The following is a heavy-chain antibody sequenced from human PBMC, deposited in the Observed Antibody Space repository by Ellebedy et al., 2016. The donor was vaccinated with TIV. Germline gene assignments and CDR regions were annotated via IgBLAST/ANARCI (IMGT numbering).Heavy chain of an antibody. CDR1: GYTFTDYY. Sequence: AASVKVSCKTSGYTFTDYYIHWVRQAPGQGLEWMASINPNSGSTNYAQKFQGRVTVTSETATSTAFLELSRLRSDDTAVYYCTRDLTNIVSGDYWGQGTLVTVSS. CDR3: TRDLTNIVSGDY. D-gene: IGHD5/OR15-5a*01. CDR2: INPNSGST. J-gene: IGHJ4*02. V-gene: IGHV1-2*02.